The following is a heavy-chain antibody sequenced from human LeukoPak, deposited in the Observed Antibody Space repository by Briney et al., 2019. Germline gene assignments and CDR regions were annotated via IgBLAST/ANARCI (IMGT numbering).Heavy chain of an antibody. V-gene: IGHV4-61*01. CDR1: GGSVSSGSYY. CDR3: ARICSGYFDYYYYGMDV. J-gene: IGHJ6*02. Sequence: SETLSLTCTVSGGSVSSGSYYWSWIRQPPGKGLEWIGYIYYSGSTNYNPSLKSRVTISVDTSKNQFSLKLSSVTAADTAVYYCARICSGYFDYYYYGMDVWGQATTVTVAS. CDR2: IYYSGST. D-gene: IGHD3-22*01.